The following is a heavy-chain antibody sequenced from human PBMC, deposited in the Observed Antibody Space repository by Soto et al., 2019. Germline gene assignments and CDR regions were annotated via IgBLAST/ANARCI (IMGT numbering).Heavy chain of an antibody. CDR3: ANLAGGWYEAFGI. J-gene: IGHJ3*02. Sequence: GGSLRLSCAASGFTFGSYAMTWFRQAPGKGLEWVSSISGSGGSAYYADSVKGRFTISRDNSKNTLDLQINSLRAEDTAVYYCANLAGGWYEAFGIWGQGTMVTVSS. CDR2: ISGSGGSA. CDR1: GFTFGSYA. D-gene: IGHD6-19*01. V-gene: IGHV3-23*01.